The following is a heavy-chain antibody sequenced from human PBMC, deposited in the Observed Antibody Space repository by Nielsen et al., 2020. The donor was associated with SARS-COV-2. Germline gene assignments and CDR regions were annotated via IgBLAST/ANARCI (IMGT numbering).Heavy chain of an antibody. CDR3: ARQPSDYYGMDV. V-gene: IGHV5-51*01. Sequence: GESLRISCKGSGYRSSSYWITWVRQMPGKGLEWMGIIDPAESDIRYSPSFQGQVIISVDKATTTAYLQWSALKASDTAIYYCARQPSDYYGMDVWGQGTTVTVSS. CDR1: GYRSSSYW. J-gene: IGHJ6*02. CDR2: IDPAESDI.